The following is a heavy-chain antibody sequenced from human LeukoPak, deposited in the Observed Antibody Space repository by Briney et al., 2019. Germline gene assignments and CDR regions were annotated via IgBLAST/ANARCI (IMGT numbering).Heavy chain of an antibody. Sequence: GGSLRLSCAGSEFTSSSPGMTWVRRAPGKGLEWVSSITGNGVTAYYADSVRGRFTVSTDSSKSTLYLQMNSLRAGDTAIYYCAKSPGYWTHDYWGQGILVTVSS. V-gene: IGHV3-23*01. J-gene: IGHJ4*02. CDR1: EFTSSSPG. CDR2: ITGNGVTA. D-gene: IGHD1-1*01. CDR3: AKSPGYWTHDY.